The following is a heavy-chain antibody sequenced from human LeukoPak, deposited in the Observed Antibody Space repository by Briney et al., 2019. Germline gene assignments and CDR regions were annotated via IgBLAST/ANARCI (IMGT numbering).Heavy chain of an antibody. V-gene: IGHV3-53*01. J-gene: IGHJ5*02. D-gene: IGHD4-23*01. CDR3: ARVLGGNSDWFDP. CDR2: IYSGGST. Sequence: PGGSLRLSCAASGFTVSSNYMSWVRQAPGKGLEWVSVIYSGGSTYYADSVKGRFTISRDNSKNTLYLQMNSLRAEDTAVYYCARVLGGNSDWFDPWGQGTLVAVSS. CDR1: GFTVSSNY.